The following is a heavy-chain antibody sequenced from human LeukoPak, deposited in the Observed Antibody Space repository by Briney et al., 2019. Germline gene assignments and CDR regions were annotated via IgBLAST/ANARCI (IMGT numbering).Heavy chain of an antibody. Sequence: GGSLRLFCAASGFTFSSYSMNWVRQAPGKGLEWVSSISSSSSYIYYADSEKGRFTISRDNAKNSLYLQMNSLRAEDTAVYYCASGDNWFDPWGQGTLVTVSS. V-gene: IGHV3-21*01. CDR3: ASGDNWFDP. J-gene: IGHJ5*02. D-gene: IGHD3-16*01. CDR1: GFTFSSYS. CDR2: ISSSSSYI.